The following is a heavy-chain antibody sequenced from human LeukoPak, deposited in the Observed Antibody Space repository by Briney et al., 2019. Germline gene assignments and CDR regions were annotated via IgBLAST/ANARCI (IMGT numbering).Heavy chain of an antibody. CDR2: IYYSGNT. V-gene: IGHV4-59*01. CDR3: ARVLMSMVRGVVSVNWFEP. Sequence: SETLSLTCSVSGGSISYYYWSWIRQPPGKGLEWIGYIYYSGNTNHNPSLKSRVTMSVDTSKNQFSLRLSSVTAADTAVYYCARVLMSMVRGVVSVNWFEPWGQGTLVTVSS. D-gene: IGHD3-10*01. CDR1: GGSISYYY. J-gene: IGHJ5*02.